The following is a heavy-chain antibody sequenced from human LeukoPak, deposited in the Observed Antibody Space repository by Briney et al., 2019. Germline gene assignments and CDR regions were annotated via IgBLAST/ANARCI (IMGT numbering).Heavy chain of an antibody. CDR3: ARDGYSNWYYFDH. CDR1: GGSISSHY. J-gene: IGHJ4*02. V-gene: IGHV4-59*11. CDR2: IYYSGST. D-gene: IGHD4-11*01. Sequence: SETLSLTCTVSGGSISSHYWSWIRQPPGRGLEWIGQIYYSGSTKYNPSLKSRVTISVDRSKNQFSLKLSSVTAADASVYYCARDGYSNWYYFDHWGQGALVTVS.